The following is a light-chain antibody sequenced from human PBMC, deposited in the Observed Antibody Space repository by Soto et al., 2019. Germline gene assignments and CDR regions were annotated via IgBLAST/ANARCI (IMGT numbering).Light chain of an antibody. CDR2: GAS. CDR1: QSVSSN. CDR3: RQYNNWPPIT. J-gene: IGKJ5*01. Sequence: EIVMTQSPATLSVSPGERATLSCRASQSVSSNLAWYQQKPGQAPRLLIYGASTRATGIPARFSGSGSGTEFTLTISCPQSEDFAVYYCRQYNNWPPITFGQGTRLEIK. V-gene: IGKV3-15*01.